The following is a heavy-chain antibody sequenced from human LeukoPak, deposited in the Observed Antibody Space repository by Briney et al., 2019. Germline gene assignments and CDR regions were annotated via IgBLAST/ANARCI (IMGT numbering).Heavy chain of an antibody. Sequence: GASVKVSCKASGYTFTSYDINWVRQATGQGLEWMGWMNPNSGNTGYAQKFQGRVTMTRNTSISTAYMELSSLRSEDTAVYYCARNPKVAGTGDYWCQGTLVTVSS. CDR3: ARNPKVAGTGDY. J-gene: IGHJ4*02. CDR2: MNPNSGNT. CDR1: GYTFTSYD. D-gene: IGHD6-19*01. V-gene: IGHV1-8*01.